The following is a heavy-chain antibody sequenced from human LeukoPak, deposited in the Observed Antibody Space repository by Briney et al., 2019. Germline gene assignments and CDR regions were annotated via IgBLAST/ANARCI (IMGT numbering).Heavy chain of an antibody. J-gene: IGHJ3*02. Sequence: ASVKVSCKVSGYTLTELSMHWVRQAPGKGLEWMGGFDPEDGETIYAQKFQGRPTMTEDTSTDTAYMELSSLRSEDTAVYYCATEQRLYDSSGIDALDIWAQGTMVTVSS. V-gene: IGHV1-24*01. CDR2: FDPEDGET. CDR3: ATEQRLYDSSGIDALDI. CDR1: GYTLTELS. D-gene: IGHD3-22*01.